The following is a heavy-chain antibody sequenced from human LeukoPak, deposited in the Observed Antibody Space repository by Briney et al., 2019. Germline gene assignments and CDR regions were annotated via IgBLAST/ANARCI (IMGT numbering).Heavy chain of an antibody. CDR3: ARVPEYYDILTGSGYYYYGMDV. CDR1: GFTFSSYA. D-gene: IGHD3-9*01. V-gene: IGHV3-23*01. CDR2: ISGSGGST. J-gene: IGHJ6*02. Sequence: GGSLRLSCAASGFTFSSYAMSWVRQAPGKGLEWVSAISGSGGSTYYADSVKGRFTISRDNSKNTLYLQMNSLRAEDTAVYYCARVPEYYDILTGSGYYYYGMDVWGQGTTVTVSS.